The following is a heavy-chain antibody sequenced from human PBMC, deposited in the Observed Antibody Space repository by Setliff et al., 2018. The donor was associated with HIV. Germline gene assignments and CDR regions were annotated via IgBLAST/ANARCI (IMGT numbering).Heavy chain of an antibody. CDR2: INPKSGNT. CDR3: TRWIVGSSNIFAFDI. D-gene: IGHD1-26*01. J-gene: IGHJ3*02. Sequence: ASVKVSCKASGYTLTDFDIYWMRQASGQGLEWLGWINPKSGNTAYAQNFQGRVTLTTNTAISTVDMELSSLSSEDTAVYYCTRWIVGSSNIFAFDIWGQGTRVTVSS. V-gene: IGHV1-8*01. CDR1: GYTLTDFD.